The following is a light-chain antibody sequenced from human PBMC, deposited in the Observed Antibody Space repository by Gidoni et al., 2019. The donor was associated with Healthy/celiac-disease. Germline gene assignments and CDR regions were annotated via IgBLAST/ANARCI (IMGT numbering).Light chain of an antibody. Sequence: EIVLTQSPSTLSLSPGERATLSCRASQSVSSSYLAWYQQTPGQAPRLLIYGASSRATGIPDRFSGSGSGTDFTLTISRLEPEDFAVYYCQQYGSSRTFGQGTKVEIK. V-gene: IGKV3-20*01. CDR2: GAS. J-gene: IGKJ1*01. CDR1: QSVSSSY. CDR3: QQYGSSRT.